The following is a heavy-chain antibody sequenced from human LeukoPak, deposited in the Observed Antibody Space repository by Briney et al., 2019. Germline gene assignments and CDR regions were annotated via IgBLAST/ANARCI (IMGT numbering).Heavy chain of an antibody. J-gene: IGHJ4*02. Sequence: RASVKVSCKFSGYTLTELSMHWVRQAPGKGLEWMGGFDPEDGETIHAQKLQGRVTMTEDTPTDTAYMELSSLRSEDTPVYYCARDMSSVLRFLEWSPRHSLDYWGEGTLVTVSS. CDR2: FDPEDGET. V-gene: IGHV1-24*01. CDR3: ARDMSSVLRFLEWSPRHSLDY. D-gene: IGHD3-3*01. CDR1: GYTLTELS.